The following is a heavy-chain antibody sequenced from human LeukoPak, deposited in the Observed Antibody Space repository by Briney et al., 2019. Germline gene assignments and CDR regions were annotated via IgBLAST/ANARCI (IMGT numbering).Heavy chain of an antibody. D-gene: IGHD6-13*01. Sequence: GGSLRLSCAASGFTFHSHSMNWVRQAPGKGLEWVSYISSSSSTIYYADSVKGRFTISRENAKNSLYLQMNGLRAGDTAVYYCARAIAAAGTPDYYYYYGMDVWGQGTTVTVSS. CDR1: GFTFHSHS. J-gene: IGHJ6*02. V-gene: IGHV3-48*01. CDR3: ARAIAAAGTPDYYYYYGMDV. CDR2: ISSSSSTI.